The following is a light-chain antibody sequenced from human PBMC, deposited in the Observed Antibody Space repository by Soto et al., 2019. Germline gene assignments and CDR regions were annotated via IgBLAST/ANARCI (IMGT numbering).Light chain of an antibody. CDR2: AAS. Sequence: SQSSRRKRNWYQQRAGLAPRLLIYAASSSQSGVPPRFSGSGSGTDFTLTISSLQPEDFATYFCQQTYSAPPTFGQGTKVDIK. V-gene: IGKV1-39*01. CDR1: QSSRRK. J-gene: IGKJ1*01. CDR3: QQTYSAPPT.